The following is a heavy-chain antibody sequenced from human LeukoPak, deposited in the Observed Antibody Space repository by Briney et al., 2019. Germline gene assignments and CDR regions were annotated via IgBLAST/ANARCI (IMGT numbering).Heavy chain of an antibody. J-gene: IGHJ4*02. CDR2: IYYSGST. D-gene: IGHD3-16*01. CDR1: GVSISSYY. V-gene: IGHV4-59*08. CDR3: AIMHTGEYYFDY. Sequence: MASETLSLTCTVSGVSISSYYWSWIRQPPGKGLEWIGYIYYSGSTNYNPSLKSRVTISVDTSTNQFSLNLTSVTAADTAMYYCAIMHTGEYYFDYWGQGTLVTVSS.